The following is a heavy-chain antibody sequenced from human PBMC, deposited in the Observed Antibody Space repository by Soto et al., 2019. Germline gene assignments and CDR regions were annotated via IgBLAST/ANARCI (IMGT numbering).Heavy chain of an antibody. CDR1: GFTFSDYY. CDR2: MSSNGRIV. D-gene: IGHD3-3*01. Sequence: GGSLRLSCVASGFTFSDYYMNWIRQAPGKGLEWISYMSSNGRIVSDADSVKGRFTISRDNAKNSLYLQMDSLRAEDTAVYYCARGLYEGHWNGRPCYPNWFDPWGPGTLVTVSS. CDR3: ARGLYEGHWNGRPCYPNWFDP. V-gene: IGHV3-11*01. J-gene: IGHJ5*02.